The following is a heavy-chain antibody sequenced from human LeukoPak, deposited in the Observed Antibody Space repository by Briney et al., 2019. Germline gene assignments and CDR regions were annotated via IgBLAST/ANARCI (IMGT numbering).Heavy chain of an antibody. V-gene: IGHV4-4*07. CDR2: IFASGNT. Sequence: SETLSLTCSVSVGSISRYHWSWIREPAGRALEGIGRIFASGNTRYHPSLKSRVTMSVDTSKNQFSLKLSSVTAADTVVYFCARGMAAAYDYNWFDSWAQGTLVTVSS. CDR3: ARGMAAAYDYNWFDS. J-gene: IGHJ5*01. CDR1: VGSISRYH. D-gene: IGHD5-12*01.